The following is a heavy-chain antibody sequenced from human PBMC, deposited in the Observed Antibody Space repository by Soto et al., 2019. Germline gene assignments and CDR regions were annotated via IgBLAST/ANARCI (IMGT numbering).Heavy chain of an antibody. V-gene: IGHV4-30-2*01. Sequence: QMRLQESGSGLVKPSQTLSLTCAASGGSISSGGYAWNWIRQPPGKGLEWIGYIYHSGYTSYTPSLKNTVTISVDKSKNQFPLTLSCVTAADTAVYYCARDSLTGNDFDTWGQGTLVTVSS. J-gene: IGHJ5*02. CDR3: ARDSLTGNDFDT. CDR1: GGSISSGGYA. CDR2: IYHSGYT. D-gene: IGHD1-1*01.